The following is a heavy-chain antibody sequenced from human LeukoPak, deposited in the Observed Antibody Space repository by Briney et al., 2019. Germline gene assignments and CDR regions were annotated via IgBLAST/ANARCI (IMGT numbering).Heavy chain of an antibody. Sequence: GASVKVSCKASGYTFTSYGISWVRQAPGQGLGWMGWISAYNGNTNYAQKLQGRVTMTTDTSTSTAYMELRSLRSDDTAVYYCARGLVDGYCSSTSCYRRINYYYYYGMDVWGQGTTVTVSS. J-gene: IGHJ6*02. CDR1: GYTFTSYG. CDR2: ISAYNGNT. V-gene: IGHV1-18*01. D-gene: IGHD2-2*03. CDR3: ARGLVDGYCSSTSCYRRINYYYYYGMDV.